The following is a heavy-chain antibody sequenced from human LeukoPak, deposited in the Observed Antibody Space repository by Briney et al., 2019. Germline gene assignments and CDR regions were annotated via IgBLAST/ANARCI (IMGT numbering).Heavy chain of an antibody. CDR2: ISYDGSNK. J-gene: IGHJ4*02. D-gene: IGHD3-3*01. CDR1: GFTFSSYA. CDR3: ARDKSGFLERLQD. V-gene: IGHV3-30*01. Sequence: GGSLRLSCAASGFTFSSYAMHWVRQAPGKGLEWVAVISYDGSNKYYADPVKGRFTIFRDNSKNTLYLQMNSLRAEDTAVYYCARDKSGFLERLQDWGQGTLVTVSS.